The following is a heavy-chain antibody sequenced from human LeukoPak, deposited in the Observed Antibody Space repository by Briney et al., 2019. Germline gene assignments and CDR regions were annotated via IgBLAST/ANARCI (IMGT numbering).Heavy chain of an antibody. CDR3: ARADSYYYDSSGYYSFFDY. V-gene: IGHV4-31*03. Sequence: SQTLSLTCTVSGGSISSGGYYWSWIRQHPGKGLEWIGEINHSGSTNYNPSLKSRVTISVDTSKNQFSLKLSSVTAADTAVYYCARADSYYYDSSGYYSFFDYWGQGTLVTVSS. J-gene: IGHJ4*02. D-gene: IGHD3-22*01. CDR2: INHSGST. CDR1: GGSISSGGYY.